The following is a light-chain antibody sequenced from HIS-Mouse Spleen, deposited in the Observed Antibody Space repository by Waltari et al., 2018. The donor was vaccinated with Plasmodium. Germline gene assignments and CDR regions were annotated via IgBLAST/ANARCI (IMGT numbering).Light chain of an antibody. J-gene: IGKJ2*01. CDR2: AAS. V-gene: IGKV1-6*01. CDR1: QGIRND. Sequence: AIQMTQSPSSLAPSVGDRVTITCRASQGIRNDLGWYQQKPGKAPTLLISAASSLQSGVPSRCSGSGAGTDFTHTISSLQPEDFATYYCLQDYNYPYTFGQGTKLEIK. CDR3: LQDYNYPYT.